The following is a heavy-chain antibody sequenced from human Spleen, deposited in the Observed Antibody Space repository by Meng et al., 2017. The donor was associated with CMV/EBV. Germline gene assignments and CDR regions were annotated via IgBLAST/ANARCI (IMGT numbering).Heavy chain of an antibody. CDR1: GFTFSSYA. CDR3: AKDHPEYDSSGYYIGAFDI. Sequence: GGSLRLSCAASGFTFSSYAMSWVRQAPGKGLEWVSAISGSGGSTYYADSVKGRFTISRDNSKNTLYLQMNSLRAEDTAVYYCAKDHPEYDSSGYYIGAFDIWGQGTMVTVSS. J-gene: IGHJ3*02. V-gene: IGHV3-23*01. D-gene: IGHD3-22*01. CDR2: ISGSGGST.